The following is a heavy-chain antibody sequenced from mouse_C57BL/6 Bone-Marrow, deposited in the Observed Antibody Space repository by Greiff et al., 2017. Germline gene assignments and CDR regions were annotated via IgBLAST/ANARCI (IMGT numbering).Heavy chain of an antibody. Sequence: QVQLQQSGAELARPGASVKLSCKASGYTFTSYGISWVKQRTGQGLEWIGEIYPRSGNTYYNEKFKGKATLTADKSSSTAYMELRSLTSEDSAVYFCAKVEGYGYDEGWFAYWGQGTLVTVSA. CDR3: AKVEGYGYDEGWFAY. V-gene: IGHV1-81*01. D-gene: IGHD2-2*01. CDR1: GYTFTSYG. J-gene: IGHJ3*01. CDR2: IYPRSGNT.